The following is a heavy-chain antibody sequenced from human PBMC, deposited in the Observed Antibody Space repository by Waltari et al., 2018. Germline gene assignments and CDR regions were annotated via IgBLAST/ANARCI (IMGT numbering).Heavy chain of an antibody. Sequence: QVQLVQSGAAVKKPGSPVTVSCKPSGAHLRSFAFNWVRQAPGQGLEWMGGIIPMFSTTNYAQKFQGRVTITADESTRSVYMDLSGLSSEDTARYYCAREVGGSFYWYFDLWGRGTLVTVSS. D-gene: IGHD1-26*01. CDR1: GAHLRSFA. V-gene: IGHV1-69*01. J-gene: IGHJ2*01. CDR3: AREVGGSFYWYFDL. CDR2: IIPMFSTT.